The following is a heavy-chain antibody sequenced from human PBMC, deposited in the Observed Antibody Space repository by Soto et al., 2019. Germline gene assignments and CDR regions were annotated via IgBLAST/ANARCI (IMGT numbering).Heavy chain of an antibody. CDR3: ARDDPIVVVPAANSAFYYYYGMDV. CDR1: GFTFSSYS. D-gene: IGHD2-2*01. Sequence: EVQLVESGGGLVQPGGSLRLSCAASGFTFSSYSMNWVRQAPGKGLEWVSYISSSSSTIYYVDSVKGRFTISRDNAKNSLYLQMNSLRDEDTAVYYCARDDPIVVVPAANSAFYYYYGMDVWGQGTTVTVSS. V-gene: IGHV3-48*02. CDR2: ISSSSSTI. J-gene: IGHJ6*02.